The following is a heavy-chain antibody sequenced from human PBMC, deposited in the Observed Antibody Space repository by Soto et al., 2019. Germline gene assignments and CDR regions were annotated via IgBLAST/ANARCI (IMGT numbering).Heavy chain of an antibody. D-gene: IGHD2-2*01. V-gene: IGHV1-46*01. CDR3: ARDPIVVVPAAYFDY. CDR2: INPSGGST. Sequence: ASVKVSCKASGYTFTSYYMHWVRQAPGQGLEWMGIINPSGGSTSYAQKFQGRVTMTRDTSTSTVYMELSSLRSEYTAVYYCARDPIVVVPAAYFDYWGQGTLVTVSS. J-gene: IGHJ4*02. CDR1: GYTFTSYY.